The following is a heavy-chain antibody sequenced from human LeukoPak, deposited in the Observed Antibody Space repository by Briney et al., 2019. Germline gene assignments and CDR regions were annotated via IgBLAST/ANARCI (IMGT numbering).Heavy chain of an antibody. CDR3: ASHVLDVAVAGLHYLDY. V-gene: IGHV4-59*08. CDR2: IYYSGST. J-gene: IGHJ4*02. CDR1: GVSISRYY. D-gene: IGHD2-15*01. Sequence: PSETLSLTCTVSGVSISRYYWSWIRQPPGKGLEWIGYIYYSGSTNYNPSLKSRVTISVDTPKNQFSLKLSSMTAADTAVYYCASHVLDVAVAGLHYLDYWGQGTLVTVSS.